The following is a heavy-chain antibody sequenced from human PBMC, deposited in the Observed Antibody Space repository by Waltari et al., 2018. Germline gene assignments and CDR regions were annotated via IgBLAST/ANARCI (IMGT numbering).Heavy chain of an antibody. V-gene: IGHV4-59*01. J-gene: IGHJ4*02. CDR3: ARGAEYSSSPVRY. D-gene: IGHD6-6*01. CDR1: GFTFSSYW. CDR2: IYYSGST. Sequence: VQLVESGGGLVQPGGSLRLSCAASGFTFSSYWMSWVRQPPGKGLEWIGYIYYSGSTNYNPSLKSRVTISVDTSKNQFSLKLSSVTAADTAVYYCARGAEYSSSPVRYWGQGTLVTVSS.